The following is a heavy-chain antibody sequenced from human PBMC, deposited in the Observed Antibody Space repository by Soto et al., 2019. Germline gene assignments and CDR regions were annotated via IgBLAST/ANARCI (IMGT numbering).Heavy chain of an antibody. CDR1: GGSVSSGNYY. CDR2: FYYTGSI. Sequence: QVQLQESGPGLVKPSETLSLTCTVSGGSVSSGNYYWSWIRQPPGKGLEWIGYFYYTGSINYNPSLKTQVTIVIAASKNQFSLRLSSVTAADTAVYYCARSMFYSAHTNYSPFEYWGQGTLVTASS. J-gene: IGHJ4*02. CDR3: ARSMFYSAHTNYSPFEY. D-gene: IGHD2-8*01. V-gene: IGHV4-61*01.